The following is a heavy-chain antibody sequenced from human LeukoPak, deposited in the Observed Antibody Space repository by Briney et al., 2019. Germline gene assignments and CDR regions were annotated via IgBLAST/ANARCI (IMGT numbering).Heavy chain of an antibody. D-gene: IGHD6-13*01. CDR1: GFTFSCYA. Sequence: GGSMRLSCAASGFTFSCYAISWVRQAPGEGLEWVSAISGSGGSTYYADSVKGRFTISRDNSKNTLYLQMNSLRAEDTAVYYCAKDPRIAAAGTGDWGQGTLGTVSS. J-gene: IGHJ4*02. CDR2: ISGSGGST. V-gene: IGHV3-23*01. CDR3: AKDPRIAAAGTGD.